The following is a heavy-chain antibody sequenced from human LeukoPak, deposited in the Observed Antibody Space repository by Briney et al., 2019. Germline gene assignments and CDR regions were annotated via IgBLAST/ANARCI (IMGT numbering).Heavy chain of an antibody. CDR2: FNHSGNT. CDR3: ETSSSATNDYFYDYIDV. CDR1: GGSFSGHY. J-gene: IGHJ6*03. D-gene: IGHD2-15*01. V-gene: IGHV4-34*01. Sequence: PSETLSLTCSVNGGSFSGHYWSWIRQPPGKGLEWNGEFNHSGNTNYNPPLKSRVTISGDTSKNQFSLKLSSVTAADTAVYYCETSSSATNDYFYDYIDVWGKGTTVTVSS.